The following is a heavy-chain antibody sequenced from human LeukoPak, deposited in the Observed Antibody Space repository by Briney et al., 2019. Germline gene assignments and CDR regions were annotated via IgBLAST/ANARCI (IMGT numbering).Heavy chain of an antibody. CDR3: ARGGSILTGFTDLDY. V-gene: IGHV1-2*02. Sequence: ASVKVSCKASGYTFTGYYMHWVRQAPGQGLEWMGWINPNSGGTNYAQKLQGRVTMTTDTSTSTAYMELRSLRSDDTAVYYCARGGSILTGFTDLDYWGQGTLVTVSS. J-gene: IGHJ4*02. CDR1: GYTFTGYY. D-gene: IGHD3-9*01. CDR2: INPNSGGT.